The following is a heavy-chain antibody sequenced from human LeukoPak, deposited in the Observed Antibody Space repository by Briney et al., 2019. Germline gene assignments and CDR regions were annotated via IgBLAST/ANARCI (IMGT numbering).Heavy chain of an antibody. CDR2: ISDDGSKK. CDR1: GFTFSNYD. D-gene: IGHD2-2*01. Sequence: GGSLRLSCAVSGFTFSNYDMHWVRQAPGKGLEWVAVISDDGSKKYYADSVKGRFTISRDNSKNTLYLQMNSLRAEDTAVYYCARAYCSSTSCEGYFDYWGQGTLVTVSS. CDR3: ARAYCSSTSCEGYFDY. V-gene: IGHV3-30*03. J-gene: IGHJ4*02.